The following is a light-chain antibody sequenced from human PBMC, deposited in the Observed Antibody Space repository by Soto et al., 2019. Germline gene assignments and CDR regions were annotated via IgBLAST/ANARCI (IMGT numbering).Light chain of an antibody. V-gene: IGKV1-9*01. J-gene: IGKJ2*01. CDR3: QQLHSNPYT. CDR1: QGISNY. Sequence: DNQLTQSPSFLSASVGDRVTITCRASQGISNYLAWYQQKPGTAPQLLIYAASTLQSGGPSRFSGSGSGTEFTLTISSLQPEDFATYYCQQLHSNPYTFGQGTKVEI. CDR2: AAS.